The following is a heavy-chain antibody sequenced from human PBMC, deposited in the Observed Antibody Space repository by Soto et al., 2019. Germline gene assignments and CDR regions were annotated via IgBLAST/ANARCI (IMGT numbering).Heavy chain of an antibody. CDR2: IIPIFGTP. V-gene: IGHV1-69*06. CDR1: GGTFSTYT. CDR3: ARGLECRGYCLDKPTWFGP. Sequence: QVQLVQSGAEMKKSGSSVKVSCKASGGTFSTYTFSWVRQAPGQGLEWMGRIIPIFGTPYYAQKFQGRVTITADKSTSTVYMELSSLGSEDTAVYFCARGLECRGYCLDKPTWFGPWGQGTLVSVSS. D-gene: IGHD2-15*01. J-gene: IGHJ5*02.